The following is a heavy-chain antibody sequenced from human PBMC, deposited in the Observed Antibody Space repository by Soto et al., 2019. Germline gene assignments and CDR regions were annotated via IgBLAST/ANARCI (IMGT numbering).Heavy chain of an antibody. D-gene: IGHD6-13*01. Sequence: EVQLVESGGGLVQPGGSLKLSCAASGFTFSVSAMHWVRQTSGTGLEWVGRIRSKANSYATEYAASLKGRFTISRDDSRTAAYLQMNGLESEDTAVNNCPSWPYTSSWHFDYWAREPWSPSPQ. CDR1: GFTFSVSA. J-gene: IGHJ4*02. V-gene: IGHV3-73*01. CDR3: PSWPYTSSWHFDY. CDR2: IRSKANSYAT.